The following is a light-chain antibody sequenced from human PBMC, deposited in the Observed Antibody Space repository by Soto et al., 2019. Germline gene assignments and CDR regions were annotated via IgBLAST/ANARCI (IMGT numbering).Light chain of an antibody. J-gene: IGKJ3*01. Sequence: EIELTQSPGTLSLSPGERATLSCRASQSVSDSYLAWYQQKPGQAPRLLIYASSRATGIPDRFSGSGSGTDFTLTIRRLELDDFAVYYCQHYGTSALVGPGTKVDIK. CDR1: QSVSDSY. CDR3: QHYGTSAL. CDR2: AS. V-gene: IGKV3-20*01.